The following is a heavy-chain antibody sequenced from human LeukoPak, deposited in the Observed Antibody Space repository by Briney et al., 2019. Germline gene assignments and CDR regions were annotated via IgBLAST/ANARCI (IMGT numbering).Heavy chain of an antibody. CDR3: ASFTTVTNFDY. Sequence: SVKVSCKASVYTLTGYYMHWVRQAPGQGLEWMGCINPNSGGTNYAQKFQGRVTMTRDTSISTAYMELSRLRSDDTAVYYCASFTTVTNFDYWGQGTLVTVSS. D-gene: IGHD4-17*01. CDR1: VYTLTGYY. CDR2: INPNSGGT. V-gene: IGHV1-2*02. J-gene: IGHJ4*02.